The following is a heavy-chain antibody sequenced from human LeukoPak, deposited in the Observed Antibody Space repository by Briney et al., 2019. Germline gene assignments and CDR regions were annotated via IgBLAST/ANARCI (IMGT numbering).Heavy chain of an antibody. V-gene: IGHV4-39*01. CDR2: ISYSGSA. J-gene: IGHJ4*02. D-gene: IGHD3-10*01. Sequence: SETLSLTCTVTGGAINNDDYYWSWIRQPPGKGLEWIGIISYSGSARYSPSLSSRVSISVDTSKNQFSLRLTSVTAADTALYYCARPKVAMVRGVPYFDYWGQGALVTVSS. CDR3: ARPKVAMVRGVPYFDY. CDR1: GGAINNDDYY.